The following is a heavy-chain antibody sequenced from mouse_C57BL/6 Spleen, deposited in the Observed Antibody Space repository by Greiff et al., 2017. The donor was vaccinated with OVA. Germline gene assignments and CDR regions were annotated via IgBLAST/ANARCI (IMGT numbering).Heavy chain of an antibody. CDR3: ARLDYDYWYFDV. CDR2: ISSGGSYT. J-gene: IGHJ1*03. Sequence: EVKLMESGGDLVKPGGSLKLSCAASGFTFSSYGMSWVRQTPDKRLEWVATISSGGSYTYYPDSVKGRFTISRDNAKNTLYLQMSSLKSEDTAMYYCARLDYDYWYFDVWGTGTTVTVSS. CDR1: GFTFSSYG. D-gene: IGHD2-4*01. V-gene: IGHV5-6*01.